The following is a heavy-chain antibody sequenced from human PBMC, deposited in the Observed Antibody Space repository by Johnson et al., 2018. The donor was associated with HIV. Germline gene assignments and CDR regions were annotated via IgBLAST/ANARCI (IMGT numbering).Heavy chain of an antibody. V-gene: IGHV3-9*01. J-gene: IGHJ3*02. CDR3: AKDRGARRGSGSPNAFDI. D-gene: IGHD6-13*01. CDR1: GFTFSSYG. Sequence: VQLVEYGGGVVQPGGSLRLSCAASGFTFSSYGMHLVRQAPGKGLEWVSGISWNSGSIGYADSVKGRFTISRDNAKNSLYLQMNSLRAEDTALYYCAKDRGARRGSGSPNAFDIWGQETMVTGSS. CDR2: ISWNSGSI.